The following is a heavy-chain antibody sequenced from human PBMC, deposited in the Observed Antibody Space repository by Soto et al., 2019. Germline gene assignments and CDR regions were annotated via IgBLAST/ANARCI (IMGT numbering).Heavy chain of an antibody. V-gene: IGHV1-2*02. CDR2: INPNSGGT. J-gene: IGHJ6*02. D-gene: IGHD2-21*02. CDR3: ARDLACGGDCYKYYYYGMDV. CDR1: GYTSTGYY. Sequence: ASVKVSCKASGYTSTGYYMHWVRQAPGQGLEWMGWINPNSGGTNYAQKFQGRVTMTRDTSISTAYMELSRLRSDDTAVYYCARDLACGGDCYKYYYYGMDVWGQGTTVTVSS.